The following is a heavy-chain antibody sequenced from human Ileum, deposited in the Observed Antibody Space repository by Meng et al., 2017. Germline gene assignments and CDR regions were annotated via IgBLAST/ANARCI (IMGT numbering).Heavy chain of an antibody. Sequence: GGSLRLSYAASGFTFSSYEMNWVRQAPGKGLEWVSYISSSGSTIYYADSVKGRFTISRDNAKNSLYLQMNSLRAEDTAVYYCARGVSSSSWYGFYYYYYGMDVWGQGTTVTVS. J-gene: IGHJ6*02. CDR3: ARGVSSSSWYGFYYYYYGMDV. V-gene: IGHV3-48*03. CDR1: GFTFSSYE. CDR2: ISSSGSTI. D-gene: IGHD6-13*01.